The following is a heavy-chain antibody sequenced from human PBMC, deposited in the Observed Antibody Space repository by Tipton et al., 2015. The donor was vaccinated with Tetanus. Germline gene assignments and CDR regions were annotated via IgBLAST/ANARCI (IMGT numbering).Heavy chain of an antibody. Sequence: QLVQSGPEVKKPGSSVKISCKVSGGTFSSYAISWVRQAPGQGLEWMGRIFPMFGKTNYAQKFQGRVTITADKSTYTAYMELSSLTSEDTAVYYCARATMVRGVLYMDVWGQGTTVTVSS. J-gene: IGHJ6*02. V-gene: IGHV1-69*06. CDR1: GGTFSSYA. D-gene: IGHD3-10*01. CDR3: ARATMVRGVLYMDV. CDR2: IFPMFGKT.